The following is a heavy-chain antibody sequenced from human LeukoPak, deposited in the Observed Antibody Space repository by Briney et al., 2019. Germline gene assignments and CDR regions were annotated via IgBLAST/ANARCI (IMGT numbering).Heavy chain of an antibody. CDR2: FDPEDGET. V-gene: IGHV1-24*01. CDR3: VRFAAGPDPYSP. D-gene: IGHD6-25*01. CDR1: GYTLTELS. J-gene: IGHJ5*02. Sequence: GASVKVSCKVSGYTLTELSMHWVRQAPGKGLEWMGGFDPEDGETIYAQNFQGRVTMTEDTSTDTAYMELNNLTSEHTAVYYCVRFAAGPDPYSPWGQGTLVTVSS.